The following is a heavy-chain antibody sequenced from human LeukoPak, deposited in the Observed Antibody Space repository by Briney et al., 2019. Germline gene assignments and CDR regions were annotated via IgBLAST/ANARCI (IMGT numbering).Heavy chain of an antibody. V-gene: IGHV3-48*02. CDR3: ARDRGYYYDY. CDR2: ISTSSTTI. J-gene: IGHJ4*02. D-gene: IGHD3-10*01. Sequence: EWVSYISTSSTTIYYADSVKGRFTISRDNAKNSLYLQMNSLRDEDTAVYYCARDRGYYYDYWGQGTLVAVSS.